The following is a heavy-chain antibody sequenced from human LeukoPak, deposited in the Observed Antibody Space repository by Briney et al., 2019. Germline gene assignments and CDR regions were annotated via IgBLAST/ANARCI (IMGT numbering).Heavy chain of an antibody. Sequence: GGSLRLSCAASGFTFGNYWMSWVRQAPGKGLEWVANIKQDGSEKYYVDSVKGRFTISRANAKNSLYLQMNALRAEDTAVYYCARDVRPDYWGQGTLVTVST. V-gene: IGHV3-7*04. J-gene: IGHJ4*02. CDR2: IKQDGSEK. D-gene: IGHD6-6*01. CDR3: ARDVRPDY. CDR1: GFTFGNYW.